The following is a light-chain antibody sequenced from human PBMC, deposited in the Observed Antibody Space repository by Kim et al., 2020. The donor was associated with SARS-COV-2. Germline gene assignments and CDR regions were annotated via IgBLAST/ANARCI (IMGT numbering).Light chain of an antibody. CDR1: QSLSSVY. J-gene: IGKJ1*01. Sequence: EIVLTQSPDTLSLSPGERATLSCRASQSLSSVYIAWYQQKPGQAPRLLVFGASGRATGIPDRFSGSGSGTDFTLSISRLEPEDFAVYYCQQYGGAPRTFGQGTKVDIK. V-gene: IGKV3-20*01. CDR2: GAS. CDR3: QQYGGAPRT.